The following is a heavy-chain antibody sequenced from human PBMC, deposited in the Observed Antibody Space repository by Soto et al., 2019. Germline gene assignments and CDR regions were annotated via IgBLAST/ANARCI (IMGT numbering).Heavy chain of an antibody. J-gene: IGHJ4*02. Sequence: GGSLRLSCAASGFTFSGSAMHWVRQASGKGLEWVGRIRSKANSYATAYAASVKGRFTISRDDSKNTAYLQMNSLKTEDTAVYYCTRHVGIGYCSSTSCYDFDYWGQGTLVTVSS. CDR2: IRSKANSYAT. D-gene: IGHD2-2*01. V-gene: IGHV3-73*01. CDR1: GFTFSGSA. CDR3: TRHVGIGYCSSTSCYDFDY.